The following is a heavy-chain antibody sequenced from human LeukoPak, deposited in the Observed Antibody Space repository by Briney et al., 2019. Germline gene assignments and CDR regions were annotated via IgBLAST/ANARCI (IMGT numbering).Heavy chain of an antibody. J-gene: IGHJ4*02. Sequence: ASVKVSCKVSGYTLTELSMHWVRQAPGQGLEWMGRINPNSGGTNYAQKFQGRVTMTRDTSISTAYMELSRLRSDDTAVYYCARGIAAAGTPNGGYWGQGTLVTVSS. D-gene: IGHD6-13*01. CDR1: GYTLTELS. CDR2: INPNSGGT. V-gene: IGHV1-2*06. CDR3: ARGIAAAGTPNGGY.